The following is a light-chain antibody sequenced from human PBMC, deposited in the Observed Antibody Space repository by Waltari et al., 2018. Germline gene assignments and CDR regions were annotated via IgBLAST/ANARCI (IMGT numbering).Light chain of an antibody. Sequence: DIVMTQSPDTLSVSPGASATLLCRASQKLGTHSAWYQQKPGQTPRLLIYHASIRATDIPARFIGSGSGTEFTLTISSLQSEDFAVYYCHHYHNWPMTFGQGTRLEIK. CDR3: HHYHNWPMT. CDR1: QKLGTH. CDR2: HAS. V-gene: IGKV3-15*01. J-gene: IGKJ5*01.